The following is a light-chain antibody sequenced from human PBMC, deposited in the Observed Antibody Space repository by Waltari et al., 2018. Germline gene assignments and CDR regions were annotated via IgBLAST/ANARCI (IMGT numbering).Light chain of an antibody. V-gene: IGLV1-36*01. Sequence: QSVLTQPPSVSEAPRQRVTISCSCSSSNIGNNAVNWYQQLPGKAPKLLIYYDDLLPSGVSDRFSGSKSGTSASLAISGLQSEDEADYYCAAWDDSLNGNVFGSGTKVTVL. CDR3: AAWDDSLNGNV. CDR1: SSNIGNNA. J-gene: IGLJ6*01. CDR2: YDD.